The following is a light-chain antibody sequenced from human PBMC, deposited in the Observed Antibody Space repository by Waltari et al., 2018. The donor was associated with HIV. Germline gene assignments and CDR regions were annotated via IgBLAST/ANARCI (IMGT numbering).Light chain of an antibody. CDR2: KVC. J-gene: IGKJ2*02. CDR1: QSLVSTDGNTY. Sequence: DVVMTQSPLSLPVTLGQPASLSCRSSQSLVSTDGNTYLNWFQQRPGRAPRRLIYKVCNRDSGVPDRFSGRGSGTNFTLEISSVEAEDIGYYYCMQGTYWPCTFGQGTKLEIQ. V-gene: IGKV2-30*01. CDR3: MQGTYWPCT.